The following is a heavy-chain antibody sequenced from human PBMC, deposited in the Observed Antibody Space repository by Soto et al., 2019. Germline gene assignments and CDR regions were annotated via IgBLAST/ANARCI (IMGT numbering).Heavy chain of an antibody. J-gene: IGHJ4*02. CDR2: ISYDGSNK. CDR1: GFTFSSYA. V-gene: IGHV3-30-3*01. CDR3: ARDLDY. Sequence: QVQLVESGGGVVQPGRSLRLSCAASGFTFSSYAMHWVRQAPGKGLEWVAVISYDGSNKYYADSEKGRFTISRDNSKNTLYLQMNSLRAEDTAVYYCARDLDYWGQGTLVTVSS.